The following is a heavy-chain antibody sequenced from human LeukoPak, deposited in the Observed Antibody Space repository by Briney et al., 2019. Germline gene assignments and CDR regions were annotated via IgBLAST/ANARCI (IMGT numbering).Heavy chain of an antibody. J-gene: IGHJ4*02. CDR1: GFTFGIYA. D-gene: IGHD3-16*02. CDR2: IKQDGSEK. V-gene: IGHV3-7*01. CDR3: ARDVIDYVWGSYRASFDY. Sequence: GGSLRLSCAASGFTFGIYAMNWVRQAPGKGLEWVANIKQDGSEKYYVDSVKGRFTISRDNAKNSLYLQMNSLRAEDTAVYYCARDVIDYVWGSYRASFDYWGQGTLVTVSS.